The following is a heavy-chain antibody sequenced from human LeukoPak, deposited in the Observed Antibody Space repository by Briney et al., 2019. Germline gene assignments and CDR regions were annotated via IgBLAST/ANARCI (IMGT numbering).Heavy chain of an antibody. CDR1: GFTFSSYG. J-gene: IGHJ6*02. CDR3: ARDPDYGSGSYYTLYYYYGMDV. D-gene: IGHD3-10*01. CDR2: IWSDGSNK. V-gene: IGHV3-33*01. Sequence: PGRSLRLSCAAAGFTFSSYGMHWVRQAPGKGLEWVAVIWSDGSNKYYADSVKGRFTISRDNSKNTLYLQMNSLRAEDTAVYYCARDPDYGSGSYYTLYYYYGMDVWGQGTTVTVSS.